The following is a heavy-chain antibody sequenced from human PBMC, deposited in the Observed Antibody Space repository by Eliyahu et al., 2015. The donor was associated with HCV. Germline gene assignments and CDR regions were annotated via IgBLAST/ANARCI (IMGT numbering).Heavy chain of an antibody. Sequence: QVQLQQWGAGLLKPSETLSLTCAVYGGSFSGYYWSWIRQPPGKGLEWIGEINHSGSTNYNPSLKSRVTISVDTSKNQFSLKLSSVTAADTAVYYCARSYILTGYSNFDYWGQGTLVTVSS. V-gene: IGHV4-34*01. CDR2: INHSGST. J-gene: IGHJ4*02. CDR3: ARSYILTGYSNFDY. D-gene: IGHD3-9*01. CDR1: GGSFSGYY.